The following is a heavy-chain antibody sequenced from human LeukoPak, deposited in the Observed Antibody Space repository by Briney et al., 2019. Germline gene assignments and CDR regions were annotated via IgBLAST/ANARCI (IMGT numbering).Heavy chain of an antibody. Sequence: SETLSLTCTVSGGSISSYYWSWIRQPPGKGLEWIGYICYSGSTNYNPSLKSRVTISVDTSKNQFSLKLSSVTAADTAVYYCATEATGDYGDGNGYYYYMDVWGKGTTVTISS. V-gene: IGHV4-59*01. D-gene: IGHD4-17*01. CDR1: GGSISSYY. CDR2: ICYSGST. CDR3: ATEATGDYGDGNGYYYYMDV. J-gene: IGHJ6*03.